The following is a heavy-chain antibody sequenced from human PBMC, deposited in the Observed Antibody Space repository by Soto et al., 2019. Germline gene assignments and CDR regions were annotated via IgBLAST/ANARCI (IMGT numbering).Heavy chain of an antibody. Sequence: QVQLVQSGAEVKKPGSAVKVSCKDSGGTFSTYSMFWVRQAPGQGLEWMGRIIPMLGIANYAQKFQGRVTITADKSTGSAYRELGSLRSEDTARYDCTYGSWSGEVFDIWGQGTMVTVSS. V-gene: IGHV1-69*02. D-gene: IGHD4-17*01. CDR1: GGTFSTYS. CDR2: IIPMLGIA. CDR3: TYGSWSGEVFDI. J-gene: IGHJ3*02.